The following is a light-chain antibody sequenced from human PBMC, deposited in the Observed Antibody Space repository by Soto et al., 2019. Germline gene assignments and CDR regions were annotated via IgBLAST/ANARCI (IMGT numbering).Light chain of an antibody. CDR3: QQYQSWPHS. Sequence: EIVLTQSPATLSVSPGERATFSCRASQTVTTNLAWYQLKPGQVPRLLIYAASTRATGIPARFSGSGFGTDFTLSISSLQSDDFAVYHCQQYQSWPHSFGQGTKLEIK. CDR2: AAS. V-gene: IGKV3-15*01. CDR1: QTVTTN. J-gene: IGKJ2*03.